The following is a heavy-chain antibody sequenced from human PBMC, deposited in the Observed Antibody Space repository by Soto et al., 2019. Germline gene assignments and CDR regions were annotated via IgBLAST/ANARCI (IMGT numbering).Heavy chain of an antibody. CDR2: ISSSSSSK. V-gene: IGHV3-48*02. Sequence: LRLSCAASGITFSNYNMNWVRQAPGKGLEWVSYISSSSSSKYYADSVKGRFTISRDNGENSLYLQINSLRDEDTAVYYCASSGSYRLDYWGQGTLVTVSS. J-gene: IGHJ4*02. CDR1: GITFSNYN. CDR3: ASSGSYRLDY. D-gene: IGHD1-26*01.